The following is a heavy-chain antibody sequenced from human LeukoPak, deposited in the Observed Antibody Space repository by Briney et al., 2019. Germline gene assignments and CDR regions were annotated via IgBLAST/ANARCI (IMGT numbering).Heavy chain of an antibody. CDR1: GGYINNSF. J-gene: IGHJ6*03. Sequence: SETLSLTCTVSGGYINNSFWSWIRQPPGKGLEWIGFVYTSGSAKYNPSLKSRVTISVDTSKNQFSLKLSSVTAADTAVYYCARQGGSGSFYNSIYYYYYMDVWGKGTTVTVSS. CDR3: ARQGGSGSFYNSIYYYYYMDV. CDR2: VYTSGSA. D-gene: IGHD3-10*01. V-gene: IGHV4-4*09.